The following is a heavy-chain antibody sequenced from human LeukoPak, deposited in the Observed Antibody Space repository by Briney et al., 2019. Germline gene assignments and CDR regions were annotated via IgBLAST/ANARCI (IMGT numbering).Heavy chain of an antibody. D-gene: IGHD3-9*01. CDR3: ARDNYDILTGYLSASYYYYMDV. CDR2: IYHSGST. V-gene: IGHV4-38-2*02. Sequence: SETLSLTCTVSGYSISSGYYWGWIRQPPGKGLEWIGSIYHSGSTYYNPSLKSRVTMSVDTSKNQFSLKLSSVTAADTAVYYCARDNYDILTGYLSASYYYYMDVWGKGTTVTISS. CDR1: GYSISSGYY. J-gene: IGHJ6*03.